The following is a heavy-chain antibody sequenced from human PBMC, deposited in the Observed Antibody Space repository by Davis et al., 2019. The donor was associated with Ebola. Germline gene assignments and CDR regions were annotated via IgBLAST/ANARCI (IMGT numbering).Heavy chain of an antibody. CDR3: ARVRSYCSSTSCYIFFDY. D-gene: IGHD2-2*02. CDR1: GVLINSFY. Sequence: SETLSLTCNVSGVLINSFYWGWIRQPPGKGLEWIGYIYHTGSTNYNPSIKSRVTISVDKSKNQFSLKLSSVTAADTAVYYCARVRSYCSSTSCYIFFDYWGQGTLVTVSS. CDR2: IYHTGST. J-gene: IGHJ4*02. V-gene: IGHV4-59*12.